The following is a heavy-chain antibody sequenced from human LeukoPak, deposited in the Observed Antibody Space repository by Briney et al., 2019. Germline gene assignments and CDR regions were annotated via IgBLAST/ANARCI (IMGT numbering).Heavy chain of an antibody. CDR1: GFTFSSYW. CDR2: IRQDGSEK. D-gene: IGHD3-3*01. V-gene: IGHV3-7*01. CDR3: ARDGNYDFWSGGPDAFDI. J-gene: IGHJ3*02. Sequence: GGSLRLSCAASGFTFSSYWMSWVRQAPGKGLEWVANIRQDGSEKYYVDSVKGRFTISRDNAKNTLFLQMNSLRVEDTAVYYCARDGNYDFWSGGPDAFDIWGQGTVVTVSS.